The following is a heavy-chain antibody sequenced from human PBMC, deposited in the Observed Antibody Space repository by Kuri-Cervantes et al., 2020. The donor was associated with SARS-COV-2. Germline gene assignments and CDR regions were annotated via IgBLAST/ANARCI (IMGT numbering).Heavy chain of an antibody. V-gene: IGHV4-39*07. D-gene: IGHD6-6*01. J-gene: IGHJ6*03. CDR3: ARTTSIAARDWFSYYYYMDV. CDR1: GGSISSSSYY. CDR2: IYYSGST. Sequence: SETLSLTCTVSGGSISSSSYYWGWIRQPPGKGLEWIGSIYYSGSTNYNPSLKSRVTISVDTSKNQFSLKLSSVTAADTAVYYCARTTSIAARDWFSYYYYMDVWGKGTTVTVSS.